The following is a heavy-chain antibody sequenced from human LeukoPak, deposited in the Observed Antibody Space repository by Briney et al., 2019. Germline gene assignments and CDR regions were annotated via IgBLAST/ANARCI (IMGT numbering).Heavy chain of an antibody. V-gene: IGHV3-33*01. D-gene: IGHD3-10*01. CDR2: LWYDGSNK. Sequence: PGRSLRLSCVASGFTFRSHGMHWVRQAPGKGLEWVAVLWYDGSNKYYGDSVKGRSTISRDNSKSTLYLQMNSLRAEDTAVYYCARDGSGTWALGGLGVFDPWGQGTLVTVSS. J-gene: IGHJ5*02. CDR3: ARDGSGTWALGGLGVFDP. CDR1: GFTFRSHG.